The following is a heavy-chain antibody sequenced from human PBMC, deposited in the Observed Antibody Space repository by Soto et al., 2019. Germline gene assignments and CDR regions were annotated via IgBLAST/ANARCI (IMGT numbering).Heavy chain of an antibody. Sequence: PGESLKISCKGSGYSFTRYWIGWVRQLPGKGLEWMGIIYPRDSDTRYSPSFQGQVTISADKSISTAYLQWSSLKASDTAMYYCARVRESTAAFDYWGQGTLVTVSS. J-gene: IGHJ4*02. CDR3: ARVRESTAAFDY. V-gene: IGHV5-51*01. CDR1: GYSFTRYW. D-gene: IGHD2-8*02. CDR2: IYPRDSDT.